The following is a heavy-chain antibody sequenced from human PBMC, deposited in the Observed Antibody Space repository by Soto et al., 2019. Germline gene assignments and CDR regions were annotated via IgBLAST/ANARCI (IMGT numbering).Heavy chain of an antibody. CDR2: TSVYNGNK. CDR1: GYSFVPSG. CDR3: ARAGQYYDASGYAD. J-gene: IGHJ4*02. V-gene: IGHV1-18*01. Sequence: QVKLLQSGTEVNKPGASIKVPCRASGYSFVPSGLPCVQQPPGQGLDWMGWTSVYNGNKTYDQKLQDRVTMTTDTPKNTAYLEVRNLRSDDTAVYYCARAGQYYDASGYADWGQGPLVTVSS. D-gene: IGHD3-22*01.